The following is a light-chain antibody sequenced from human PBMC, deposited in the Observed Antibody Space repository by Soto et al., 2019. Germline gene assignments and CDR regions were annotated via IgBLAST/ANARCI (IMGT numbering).Light chain of an antibody. CDR2: EVS. V-gene: IGLV1-40*01. CDR1: SSSIGAGFD. CDR3: SSYTSSSTLV. Sequence: QSVLTQPPSVSGAPGQRVTISCTGSSSSIGAGFDVHWYQQLPGTAPKLMIYEVSNRPSGVSNRFSGSKSGNTASLTISGLQAEDEADYYCSSYTSSSTLVFGTGTKLTVL. J-gene: IGLJ1*01.